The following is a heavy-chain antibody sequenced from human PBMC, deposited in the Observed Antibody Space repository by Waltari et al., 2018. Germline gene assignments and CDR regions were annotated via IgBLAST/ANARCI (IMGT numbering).Heavy chain of an antibody. CDR2: IYYSGCT. CDR3: ARSTSSSAGAWGYYYGMDV. D-gene: IGHD6-6*01. V-gene: IGHV4-39*01. J-gene: IGHJ6*02. CDR1: GGSISSSSYY. Sequence: QLQLQESGPGLVKPSETLSLTCTVSGGSISSSSYYWGWIRQPPGKGLEWIGSIYYSGCTYYNPSLKSRVTISVDTSKNQFSLKLSSVTAADTAVYYCARSTSSSAGAWGYYYGMDVWGQGTTVTVSS.